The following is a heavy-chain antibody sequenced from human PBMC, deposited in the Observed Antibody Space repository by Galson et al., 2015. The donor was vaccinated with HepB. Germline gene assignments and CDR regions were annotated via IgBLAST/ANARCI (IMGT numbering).Heavy chain of an antibody. CDR3: AKKGYYYDSSGYWGYFDY. CDR2: ISGSGGST. Sequence: LRLSCAASGFTFSSYAMSWVRQAPGKGLEWVSAISGSGGSTYYADSVKGRFTISRDNSKNTLYLQMNSLRAEDTAVYYCAKKGYYYDSSGYWGYFDYWGQGTLVTVSS. CDR1: GFTFSSYA. J-gene: IGHJ4*02. V-gene: IGHV3-23*01. D-gene: IGHD3-22*01.